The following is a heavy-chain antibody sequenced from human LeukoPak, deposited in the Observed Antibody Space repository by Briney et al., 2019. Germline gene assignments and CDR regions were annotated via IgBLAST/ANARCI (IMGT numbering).Heavy chain of an antibody. Sequence: GGSLRLSCAASGFTFSSYAMSWVRQAPGKGLEWVSAISGSGGSTYYADSVKGRFTISRDNSKNTLYLQMNSLRVEDTALYYCAKQFAPNYFDPRGQGTLVTVSS. V-gene: IGHV3-23*01. CDR1: GFTFSSYA. D-gene: IGHD2-21*01. CDR2: ISGSGGST. CDR3: AKQFAPNYFDP. J-gene: IGHJ5*02.